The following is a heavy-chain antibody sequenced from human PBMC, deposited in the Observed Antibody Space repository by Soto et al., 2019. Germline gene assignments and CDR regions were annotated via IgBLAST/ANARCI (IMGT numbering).Heavy chain of an antibody. D-gene: IGHD5-12*01. J-gene: IGHJ4*02. CDR1: GGSISSGGYS. CDR3: ATSASGYDFRFDY. Sequence: SETLSLTCAVSGGSISSGGYSWSWIRQPPGKGLEWIGYIYHSGSTYYNPSLKSRVTISVDRSKNQFSLKLSSVTAADTAVYYCATSASGYDFRFDYWGQGTLVTVS. V-gene: IGHV4-30-2*01. CDR2: IYHSGST.